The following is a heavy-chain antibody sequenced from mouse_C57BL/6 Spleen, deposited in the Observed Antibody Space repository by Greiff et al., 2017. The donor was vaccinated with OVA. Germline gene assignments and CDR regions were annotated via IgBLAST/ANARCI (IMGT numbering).Heavy chain of an antibody. CDR3: AIITTVVAPGV. D-gene: IGHD1-1*01. V-gene: IGHV1-7*01. J-gene: IGHJ1*03. CDR2: INPSSGYT. CDR1: GYTFTSYW. Sequence: VKLMESGAELAKPGASVKLSCKASGYTFTSYWMHWVKQRPGQGLEWIGYINPSSGYTKYNQKFKDKATLTADKSSSTAYMQLSSLTYEDSAVYYCAIITTVVAPGVWGTGTTVTVSS.